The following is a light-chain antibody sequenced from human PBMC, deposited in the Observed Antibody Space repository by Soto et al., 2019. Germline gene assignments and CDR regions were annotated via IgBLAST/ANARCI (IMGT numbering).Light chain of an antibody. CDR2: DAS. J-gene: IGKJ1*01. V-gene: IGKV3-11*01. Sequence: DIVLTQSPSTQSLSAGERATISGRGSQSVNTYLAWYQQKPGQTPRLLLYDASNREPAIPARFSGFGSGTDFTLTISSLAPEDFAVYYCKHSSNSPCTFGQGTKVEIK. CDR3: KHSSNSPCT. CDR1: QSVNTY.